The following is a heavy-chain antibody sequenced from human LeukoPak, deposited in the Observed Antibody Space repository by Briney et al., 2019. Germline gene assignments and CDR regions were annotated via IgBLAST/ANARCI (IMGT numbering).Heavy chain of an antibody. CDR3: ARGNIVVVSGIRDAFDI. CDR2: ISSGSSTI. V-gene: IGHV3-48*02. Sequence: GGSLRLSCAASGFTFSSYSMNWVRQAPGKGLEWVSYISSGSSTIYYADSVKGRFTISRDNAKNSLCLQMNSLRDEDTAVYYCARGNIVVVSGIRDAFDIWGQGTMVTVSS. CDR1: GFTFSSYS. D-gene: IGHD2-21*01. J-gene: IGHJ3*02.